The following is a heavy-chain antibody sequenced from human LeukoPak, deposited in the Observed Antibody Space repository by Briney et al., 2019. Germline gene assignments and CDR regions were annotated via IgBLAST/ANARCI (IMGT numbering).Heavy chain of an antibody. CDR3: ARDYYDSSGFSYFDS. V-gene: IGHV4-31*03. J-gene: IGHJ4*02. Sequence: SQTLSLTCTVSGGSISSGGYYWSWIRQHPGKGPEWIGYIYYSGSTYYNPSLKSRVTISVDTSKNQFSLKLSSVTAADTAVYYCARDYYDSSGFSYFDSWGRGTLVTVSS. CDR1: GGSISSGGYY. CDR2: IYYSGST. D-gene: IGHD3-22*01.